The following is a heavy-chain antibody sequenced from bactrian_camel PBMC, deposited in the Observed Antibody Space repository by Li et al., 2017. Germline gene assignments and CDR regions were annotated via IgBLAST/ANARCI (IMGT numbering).Heavy chain of an antibody. Sequence: HVQLVESGGGSVQAGGSLRLSCVASGYTYGEYCVGWFRQAPGKRLEGVAAIYTGGVNTYYADSVKGRFIISRDSSKMTWALQMNNLKPEDTAMYYCAAVTGCSLTPWLRDPGNKSGPMNWGQGTQVTVS. CDR2: IYTGGVNT. J-gene: IGHJ4*01. V-gene: IGHV3S1*01. CDR1: GYTYGEYC. CDR3: AAVTGCSLTPWLRDPGNKSGPMN. D-gene: IGHD3*01.